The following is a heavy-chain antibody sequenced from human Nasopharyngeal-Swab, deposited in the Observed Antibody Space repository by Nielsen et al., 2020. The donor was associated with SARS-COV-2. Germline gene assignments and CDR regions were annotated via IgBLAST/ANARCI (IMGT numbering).Heavy chain of an antibody. J-gene: IGHJ4*02. D-gene: IGHD5-18*01. CDR2: ISYDGSNK. CDR3: ARAGGGYTYADY. Sequence: GGSLRLSCAASGFTFSSYAMHWVRPAPGKGLEWVAVISYDGSNKYYADSVKGRFTISRDNSKNTLYLQMNSLRAEDTAVYYCARAGGGYTYADYWGRGTLVTVSS. CDR1: GFTFSSYA. V-gene: IGHV3-30*04.